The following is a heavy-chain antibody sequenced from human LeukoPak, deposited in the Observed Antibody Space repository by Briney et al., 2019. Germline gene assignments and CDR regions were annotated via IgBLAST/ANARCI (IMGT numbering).Heavy chain of an antibody. CDR3: ARLGSYHYFDY. Sequence: ASVKVSCKASGCTFTSYAMHWVRQAPGQRLEWMGWINAGNGNTKYSQKFQGRVTITRDTSASTAYMELSSLRSEDTAVYYCARLGSYHYFDYWGQGTLVTVSS. CDR1: GCTFTSYA. J-gene: IGHJ4*02. CDR2: INAGNGNT. D-gene: IGHD1-26*01. V-gene: IGHV1-3*01.